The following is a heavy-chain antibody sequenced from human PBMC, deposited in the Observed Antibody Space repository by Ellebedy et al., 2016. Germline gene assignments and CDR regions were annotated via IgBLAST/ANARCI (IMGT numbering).Heavy chain of an antibody. Sequence: SETLSLXXTVSGGSISSYYWSWIRQPPGKGLEWIGYIYYSGSTNYNPSLKSRVTISVDTSKNQFSLKLSSVTAADTAVYYCARGRRTEDQYYDFWSGYPEIDYWGQGTLVTVSS. D-gene: IGHD3-3*01. CDR3: ARGRRTEDQYYDFWSGYPEIDY. J-gene: IGHJ4*02. CDR2: IYYSGST. CDR1: GGSISSYY. V-gene: IGHV4-59*01.